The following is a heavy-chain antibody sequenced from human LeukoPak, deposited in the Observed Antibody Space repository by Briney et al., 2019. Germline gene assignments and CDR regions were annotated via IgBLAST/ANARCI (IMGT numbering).Heavy chain of an antibody. Sequence: GGSLRLSCAASGFTFSDYYMSWIRQAPGKGLEWVSYISSSGTTIYFADSVKGRFTISRDNGKNSLYLQMNSLRAEDTAVYYCAREGHTYGSDYWGQGTLVTVSS. CDR1: GFTFSDYY. J-gene: IGHJ4*02. V-gene: IGHV3-11*01. CDR3: AREGHTYGSDY. D-gene: IGHD3-10*01. CDR2: ISSSGTTI.